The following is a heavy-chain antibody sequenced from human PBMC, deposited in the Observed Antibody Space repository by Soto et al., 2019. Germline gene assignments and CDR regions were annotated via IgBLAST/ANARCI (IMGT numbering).Heavy chain of an antibody. CDR2: MNPNSGNT. Sequence: ASLKVSCNPSGYTFTSYDINWVRESTGQALEWMGWMNPNSGNTGYAQKFQGRVTMTRNTSISTAYMELSSLRASDTAIYYCARQSEYTGYGDYWCPGTLVTVSS. J-gene: IGHJ4*02. CDR3: ARQSEYTGYGDY. D-gene: IGHD5-12*01. V-gene: IGHV1-8*02. CDR1: GYTFTSYD.